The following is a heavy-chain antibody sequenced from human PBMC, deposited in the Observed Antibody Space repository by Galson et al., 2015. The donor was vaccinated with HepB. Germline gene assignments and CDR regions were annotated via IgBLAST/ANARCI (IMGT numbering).Heavy chain of an antibody. V-gene: IGHV1-69*10. J-gene: IGHJ4*02. CDR1: GGTFSNYA. D-gene: IGHD3-10*01. Sequence: SVKVSCKASGGTFSNYAITWVRQAPGQGLEWMGGIIPILGIAKYAQKFQGRVSISAHNSTSTAYMELSSLRFEDTAVYYCVLWFRELPTGHFDYWGQGTLVTVSS. CDR2: IIPILGIA. CDR3: VLWFRELPTGHFDY.